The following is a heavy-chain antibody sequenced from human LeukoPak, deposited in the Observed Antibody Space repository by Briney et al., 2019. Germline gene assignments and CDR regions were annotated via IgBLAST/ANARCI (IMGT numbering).Heavy chain of an antibody. CDR1: GDSISTSGYY. V-gene: IGHV4-39*01. CDR2: IYYIGNT. D-gene: IGHD2-15*01. J-gene: IGHJ4*02. CDR3: ARALYGGKTGDDY. Sequence: PSETLSLTCTVSGDSISTSGYYYDWIRQPPGKGLEWIGNIYYIGNTWYNPSLKSRVTMSVDTSKNQFSLKLSSVTAADTAVYYCARALYGGKTGDDYWGQGTLVTVSS.